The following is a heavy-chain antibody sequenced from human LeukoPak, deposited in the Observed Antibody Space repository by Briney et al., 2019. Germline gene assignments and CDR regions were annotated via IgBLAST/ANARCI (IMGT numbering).Heavy chain of an antibody. V-gene: IGHV4-34*01. J-gene: IGHJ4*02. CDR3: ARGLTYYYDSSGRGYFDY. D-gene: IGHD3-22*01. CDR2: INHSGST. Sequence: PSETLSLTCAVYGGSFSGYYWSWIRQPPGKGLEWIGEINHSGSTNYNPSLKSRVTISVDTSKNQFSLKLSSVTAADTAVYYCARGLTYYYDSSGRGYFDYWGQGTLVTVSS. CDR1: GGSFSGYY.